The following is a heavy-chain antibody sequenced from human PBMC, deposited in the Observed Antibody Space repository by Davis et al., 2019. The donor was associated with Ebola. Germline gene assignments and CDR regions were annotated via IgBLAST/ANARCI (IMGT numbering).Heavy chain of an antibody. Sequence: GESLKISCAASGFTFSSYSMNWVRQAPGKGLEWVSSISSSSSYIYYADSVKGRFTISRDNAKNSLYLQMNSLRAEDTAAYYCARDRGFFWFDPWGQGTLVTVSS. CDR3: ARDRGFFWFDP. J-gene: IGHJ5*02. CDR1: GFTFSSYS. D-gene: IGHD1-26*01. V-gene: IGHV3-21*01. CDR2: ISSSSSYI.